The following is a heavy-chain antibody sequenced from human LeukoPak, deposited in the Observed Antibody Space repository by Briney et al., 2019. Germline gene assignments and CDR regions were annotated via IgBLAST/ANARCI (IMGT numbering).Heavy chain of an antibody. V-gene: IGHV1-69*13. CDR3: AEGTGERCLES. D-gene: IGHD3/OR15-3a*01. CDR2: IIPMFETA. J-gene: IGHJ4*02. Sequence: ASVKVSCKASGGTFRDYSISWMRQAPGQGLEWMGGIIPMFETAMYARSFKSKVTITADELTSTFHLELSNHISEDTAVYYCAEGTGERCLESWGQGTLVTVSS. CDR1: GGTFRDYS.